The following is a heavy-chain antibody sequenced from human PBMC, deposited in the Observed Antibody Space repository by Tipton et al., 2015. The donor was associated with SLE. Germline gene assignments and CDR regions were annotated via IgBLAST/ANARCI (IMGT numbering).Heavy chain of an antibody. CDR2: FYPGGTT. Sequence: TLSLTCTVSGDSISNYYWSWIRQSAGKGLEWMGRFYPGGTTSYNPSFKSRVTMSADTSKNQFSLKLNSVTAADTAVYYCAREEMITVIRGTTGAYWGQGTLVTVSS. CDR3: AREEMITVIRGTTGAY. J-gene: IGHJ4*02. CDR1: GDSISNYY. D-gene: IGHD3-10*01. V-gene: IGHV4-4*07.